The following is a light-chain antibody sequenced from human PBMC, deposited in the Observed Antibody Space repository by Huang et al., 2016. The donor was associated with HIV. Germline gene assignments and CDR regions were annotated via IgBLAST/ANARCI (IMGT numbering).Light chain of an antibody. CDR2: DAS. Sequence: EIVLTQSPATLSLSPGERATLSCRASQSVRNYLAWYQKKAGQAPRLLIDDASNRATGIPARFSGSGSGTDFTLTISSLEPEDFAVYYCQQRSDWPRTFGQGTKVEIK. V-gene: IGKV3-11*01. CDR1: QSVRNY. CDR3: QQRSDWPRT. J-gene: IGKJ1*01.